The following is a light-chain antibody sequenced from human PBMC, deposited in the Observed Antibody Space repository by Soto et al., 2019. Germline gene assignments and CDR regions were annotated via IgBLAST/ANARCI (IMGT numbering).Light chain of an antibody. CDR2: EVS. CDR1: SSDVGGYNY. Sequence: QSALTQPASVSGSPGQSITISCTGTSSDVGGYNYVSWYQQHPGKAPKLIIYEVSNRPSGVSNRFSGSKSGNTASLTCSGLQAEDEADYYCSSYSSGTTLWVFGGGTKVTVL. V-gene: IGLV2-14*01. J-gene: IGLJ3*02. CDR3: SSYSSGTTLWV.